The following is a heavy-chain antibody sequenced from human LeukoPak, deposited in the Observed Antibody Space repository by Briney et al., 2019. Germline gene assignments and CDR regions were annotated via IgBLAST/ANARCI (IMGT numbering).Heavy chain of an antibody. J-gene: IGHJ4*02. CDR1: GGSISNYY. CDR3: ARDFEGSSGLFDY. D-gene: IGHD6-19*01. Sequence: SETLSLTCTVSGGSISNYYWSWIRQPPGKGLEWIGYIYYSGSTNYNPSLKSRVTISVDKSKNQFSLKLSSVTAADTAVYYCARDFEGSSGLFDYWGQGTLVTVSS. CDR2: IYYSGST. V-gene: IGHV4-59*12.